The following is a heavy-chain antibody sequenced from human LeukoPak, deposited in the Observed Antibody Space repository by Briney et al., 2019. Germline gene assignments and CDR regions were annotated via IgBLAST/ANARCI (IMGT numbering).Heavy chain of an antibody. Sequence: GGSLRLSCAACWFHLWSYEMHWLRQAPGKGLEWVAHISGSSGNILYSDSVKGRFSVSRDNANNLLYLQVNSLRVEDTAVYYCAREKIPALVFDPWGQGTLVAVSP. CDR2: ISGSSGNI. CDR1: WFHLWSYE. D-gene: IGHD6-13*01. CDR3: AREKIPALVFDP. V-gene: IGHV3-48*03. J-gene: IGHJ5*02.